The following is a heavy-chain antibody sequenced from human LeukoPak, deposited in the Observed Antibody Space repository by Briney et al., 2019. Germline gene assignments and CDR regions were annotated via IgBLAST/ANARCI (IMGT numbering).Heavy chain of an antibody. CDR2: IKQDGSEK. CDR3: AREFKTARGFDY. V-gene: IGHV3-7*03. J-gene: IGHJ4*02. CDR1: GFTFSSYE. Sequence: PGGSLRLSCAASGFTFSSYEMNWVRQAPGKGLEWVANIKQDGSEKYYVDSVKGRFTISRDNAKNSLYLQMNSLRAEDTAVYYCAREFKTARGFDYWGQGTLVTVSS. D-gene: IGHD3-10*01.